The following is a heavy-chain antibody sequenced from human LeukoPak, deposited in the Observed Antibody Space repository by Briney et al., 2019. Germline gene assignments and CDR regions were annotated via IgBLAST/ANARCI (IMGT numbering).Heavy chain of an antibody. D-gene: IGHD3-3*01. CDR2: ISWNSGSI. J-gene: IGHJ4*02. CDR1: GFTFTDYT. V-gene: IGHV3-9*01. CDR3: ASEGHLDY. Sequence: GGSLRLSCAASGFTFTDYTMHWVRQAPGKGLEWVSGISWNSGSIGYADSVKGRFTISRDNAKNTLYLQMNSLRAEDTAVYYCASEGHLDYWGQGALVTVAS.